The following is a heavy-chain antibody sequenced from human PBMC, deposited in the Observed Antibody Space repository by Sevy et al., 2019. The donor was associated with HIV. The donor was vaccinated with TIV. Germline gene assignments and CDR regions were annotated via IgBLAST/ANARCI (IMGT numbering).Heavy chain of an antibody. CDR3: ARALDYYDSGGYFY. J-gene: IGHJ4*02. Sequence: GGSLRLSCVASGFIFSNYDMNWVRQAPGKGLEWVSSISSASSYIYYADSVKGRFTVSGDNAKDSLYLQMHSLGAEDTATYYCARALDYYDSGGYFYWGLGTLVTVSS. CDR2: ISSASSYI. D-gene: IGHD3-22*01. CDR1: GFIFSNYD. V-gene: IGHV3-21*01.